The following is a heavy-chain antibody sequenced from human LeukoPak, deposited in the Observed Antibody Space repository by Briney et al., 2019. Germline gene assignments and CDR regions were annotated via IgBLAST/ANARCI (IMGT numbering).Heavy chain of an antibody. CDR3: ARGARSRSYDYVWGSYQR. CDR1: GYTFTGYY. CDR2: INPNSGGT. Sequence: ASVKVSCKASGYTFTGYYMYWVRQAPGQGLEWMGLINPNSGGTNYAQKFQGWVTMTRDTSISTAYMELSRLRSDDTAVYYCARGARSRSYDYVWGSYQRWDQGTLVTVSS. D-gene: IGHD3-16*02. V-gene: IGHV1-2*04. J-gene: IGHJ4*02.